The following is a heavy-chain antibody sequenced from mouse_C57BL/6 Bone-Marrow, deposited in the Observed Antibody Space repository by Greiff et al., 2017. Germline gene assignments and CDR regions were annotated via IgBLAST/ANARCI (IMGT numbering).Heavy chain of an antibody. D-gene: IGHD1-1*01. CDR1: GYTFTNYW. CDR2: IYPGGGYT. J-gene: IGHJ4*01. Sequence: VQLQQSGAELVRPGTSVKMSCKASGYTFTNYWIGWAKPRPGHGLEWIGDIYPGGGYTNYNAKFKGKATLTADKSSSTGYMQFSSLTSEDSAIYYCARWGYYGSSPYYYAKDYWGQGTSVTGSS. V-gene: IGHV1-63*01. CDR3: ARWGYYGSSPYYYAKDY.